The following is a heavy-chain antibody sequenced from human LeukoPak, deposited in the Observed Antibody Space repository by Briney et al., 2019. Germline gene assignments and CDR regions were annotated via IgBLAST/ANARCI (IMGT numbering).Heavy chain of an antibody. D-gene: IGHD6-13*01. J-gene: IGHJ4*02. Sequence: GESLRLSCAASGFTFDNFAMSWVRQAPGKGLEWVSEISGSGGTAYYADSLKGRFTISRDNSNNTLYLQMNSLRVEDTALYYCAKGKVAAAARFDYWGQGILVTVTS. CDR2: ISGSGGTA. CDR3: AKGKVAAAARFDY. CDR1: GFTFDNFA. V-gene: IGHV3-23*01.